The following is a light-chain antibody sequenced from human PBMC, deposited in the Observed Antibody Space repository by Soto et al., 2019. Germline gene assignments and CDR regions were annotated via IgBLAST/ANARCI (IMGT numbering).Light chain of an antibody. CDR3: QHYHFLPPMYP. CDR1: QDISNS. J-gene: IGKJ2*01. Sequence: DIQMTQSPSSLSASVGDRVTITCQASQDISNSLNWYQQKPGKAPKLLIYDASNLNTWVPSRFSGSGSETHFTFTISSLQPEDFATYYCQHYHFLPPMYPFGQGTTVEIK. V-gene: IGKV1-33*01. CDR2: DAS.